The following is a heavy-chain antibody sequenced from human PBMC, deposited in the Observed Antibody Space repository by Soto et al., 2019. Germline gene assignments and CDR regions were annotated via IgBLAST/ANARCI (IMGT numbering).Heavy chain of an antibody. V-gene: IGHV1-69*13. CDR1: GGTFSSYA. Sequence: GASVKVSCKASGGTFSSYAISWVRQAPGQGLEWVGGIIPIFGTANYAQKFQGRVTITADESTSTAYMELSSLRSEDTAVYYCARLYDYVWGSYRPLDYWGQGTLVTVSS. J-gene: IGHJ4*02. CDR2: IIPIFGTA. D-gene: IGHD3-16*02. CDR3: ARLYDYVWGSYRPLDY.